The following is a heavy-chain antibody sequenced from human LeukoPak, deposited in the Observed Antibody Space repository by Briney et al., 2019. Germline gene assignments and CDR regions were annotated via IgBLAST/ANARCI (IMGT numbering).Heavy chain of an antibody. CDR2: IVVGSGNT. CDR1: GFTFTSSA. J-gene: IGHJ6*03. V-gene: IGHV1-58*02. CDR3: AAAAGTGYYYMDV. D-gene: IGHD6-13*01. Sequence: GASVKVSCKASGFTFTSSAMQWVRQARGQRLEWIGWIVVGSGNTNYAQKFQERVTITRDMSTSTAYMELSSLRSEDTAVYYCAAAAGTGYYYMDVWGKGTTVTVSS.